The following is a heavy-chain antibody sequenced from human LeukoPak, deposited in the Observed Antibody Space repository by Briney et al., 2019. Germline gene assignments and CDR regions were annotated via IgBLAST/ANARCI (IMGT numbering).Heavy chain of an antibody. CDR2: IKHSGST. J-gene: IGHJ6*03. D-gene: IGHD3-10*01. V-gene: IGHV4-34*01. CDR1: VGSFSGSY. Sequence: SETLSLTCAVYVGSFSGSYWSWIRQPPRKRREWSVEIKHSGSTNYNPSLKSRVTISVDTSKNQFSLKLSSVTAADTAEYYCARHVLLWFGEGLYYYYYYMDVWGKGTTVTISS. CDR3: ARHVLLWFGEGLYYYYYYMDV.